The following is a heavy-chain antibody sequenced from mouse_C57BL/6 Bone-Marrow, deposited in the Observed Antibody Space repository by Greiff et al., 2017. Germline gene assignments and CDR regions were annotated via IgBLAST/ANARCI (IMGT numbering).Heavy chain of an antibody. Sequence: EVKLVESGGGLVQPGESLKLSCESYEYDFPSYAMSWVRQTPEKRLELVAAINRAGGRTYYPDTMERRFIISRDNTKKTLYLQMSRLRAEDTALYYWARRSTQTGSAYWGQGTLVTVSA. V-gene: IGHV5-2*01. CDR2: INRAGGRT. CDR3: ARRSTQTGSAY. CDR1: EYDFPSYA. J-gene: IGHJ3*01. D-gene: IGHD4-1*01.